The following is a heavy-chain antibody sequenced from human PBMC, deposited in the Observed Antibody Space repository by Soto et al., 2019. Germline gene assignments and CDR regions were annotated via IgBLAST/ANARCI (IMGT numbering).Heavy chain of an antibody. J-gene: IGHJ6*02. CDR2: IIPIPGTA. Sequence: QVQLVQSGAEGKKPGSSVKVSCKASGGTFGSYAISWVRQAPGQGLEWMGGIIPIPGTANYAQKLQGRVTSSADESTSTAYMVLSSLRSEDTAVYYCARSQGSSTSLEIYYYFYYGMDVWGHWTTFTVSS. D-gene: IGHD2-2*01. V-gene: IGHV1-69*01. CDR1: GGTFGSYA. CDR3: ARSQGSSTSLEIYYYFYYGMDV.